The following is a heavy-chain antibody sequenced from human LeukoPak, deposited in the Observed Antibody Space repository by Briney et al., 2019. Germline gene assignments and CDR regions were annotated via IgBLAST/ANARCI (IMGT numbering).Heavy chain of an antibody. CDR1: GYYFTNYA. CDR3: ARAKAAAGTRSYGMDV. Sequence: ASVKVSCKASGYYFTNYAISWVRQAPGQGLEWMGWINPNSGGTNYAQKFQGRVTMTRDTSISTAYMELSRLRSDDTAVYYCARAKAAAGTRSYGMDVWGQGTTVTVSS. D-gene: IGHD6-13*01. CDR2: INPNSGGT. V-gene: IGHV1-2*02. J-gene: IGHJ6*02.